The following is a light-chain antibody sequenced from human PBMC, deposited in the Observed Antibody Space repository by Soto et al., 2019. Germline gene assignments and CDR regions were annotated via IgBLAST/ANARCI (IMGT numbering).Light chain of an antibody. J-gene: IGKJ1*01. CDR1: QTVTSNY. CDR3: QQYGSSPRT. V-gene: IGKV3-20*01. Sequence: EMVLTQSPGTLSLSPGERATLSCRASQTVTSNYLAWYQQKPGQAPRLLIYGASGRATGIPDRFSGSGSGTDFTLTISRVEPEDFAVYYCQQYGSSPRTFGHGTKVDIK. CDR2: GAS.